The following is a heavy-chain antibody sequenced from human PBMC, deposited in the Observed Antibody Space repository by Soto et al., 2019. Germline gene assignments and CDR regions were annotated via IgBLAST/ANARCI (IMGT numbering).Heavy chain of an antibody. CDR1: GFTFSSYA. CDR3: ARKGSSWYGYYFDY. J-gene: IGHJ4*02. CDR2: ISSNGGST. D-gene: IGHD6-13*01. V-gene: IGHV3-64*01. Sequence: EVQLVESGGGLVQPGGSLRLSCAASGFTFSSYAMHWVRQAPGKGLEYVSAISSNGGSTYYANSVKGRFTISRDNSKNTLYLQMGSLRAEDMAVYYCARKGSSWYGYYFDYWGQGTLVTVSS.